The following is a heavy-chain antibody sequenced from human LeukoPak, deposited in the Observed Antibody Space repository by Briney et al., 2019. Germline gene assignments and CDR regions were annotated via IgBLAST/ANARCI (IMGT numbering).Heavy chain of an antibody. D-gene: IGHD3-3*01. J-gene: IGHJ6*02. CDR2: ISYDGSNK. V-gene: IGHV3-30-3*01. Sequence: GGSLRLSCAVSGFTFSSYAMHWVRQAPGKGLEWVAVISYDGSNKYYADSVKGRFTISRDNSKNTLYLQMNSPRSDDTAVYYCAREEHSTIFGVVISYYYYGMDVWGQGTTVTVSS. CDR1: GFTFSSYA. CDR3: AREEHSTIFGVVISYYYYGMDV.